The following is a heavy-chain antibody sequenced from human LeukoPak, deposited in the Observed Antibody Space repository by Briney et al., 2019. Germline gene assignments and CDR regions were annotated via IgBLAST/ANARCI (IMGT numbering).Heavy chain of an antibody. D-gene: IGHD4-17*01. CDR2: IWNDGTKK. J-gene: IGHJ3*02. CDR3: ARSAYGDYEGHDALDI. Sequence: GTSLRLSCAASGFTLSSYGMHWVRQAPGKGLKWVAIIWNDGTKKYYSDSVKGRFTISRDDSKNTLYLQMNSLRAEDKAVYYCARSAYGDYEGHDALDIWGQGTMVTVSS. CDR1: GFTLSSYG. V-gene: IGHV3-33*01.